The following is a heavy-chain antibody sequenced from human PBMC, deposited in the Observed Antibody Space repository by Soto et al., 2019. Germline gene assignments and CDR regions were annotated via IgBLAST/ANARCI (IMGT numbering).Heavy chain of an antibody. V-gene: IGHV1-8*01. J-gene: IGHJ4*02. CDR1: GYSFTGLD. CDR2: IQPSSGRT. D-gene: IGHD1-26*01. CDR3: ARGVTAGVDY. Sequence: ASVKVSCKASGYSFTGLDINWVRQTTGQGLEWMGWIQPSSGRTGYAQKFQGRVTMTRDTSINTAYMELSSLTSDDTAFYYCARGVTAGVDYWGQGTLVTVPQ.